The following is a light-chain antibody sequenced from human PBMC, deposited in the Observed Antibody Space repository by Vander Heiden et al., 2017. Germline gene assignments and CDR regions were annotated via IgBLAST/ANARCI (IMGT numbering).Light chain of an antibody. V-gene: IGLV2-11*01. CDR3: CSYAGSYTWV. Sequence: HSALTPPSSVSASPGQSVTISCSGTSSDVGAYDYVSWYQQHPGKAPKLLIYDVTKWPSGVPDRFSGSKSGNTATLTISGLLTEDEADYYCCSYAGSYTWVFGGGTKVTVL. CDR1: SSDVGAYDY. J-gene: IGLJ3*02. CDR2: DVT.